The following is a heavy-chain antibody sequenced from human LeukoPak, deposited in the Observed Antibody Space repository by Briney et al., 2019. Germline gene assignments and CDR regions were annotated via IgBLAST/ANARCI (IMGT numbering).Heavy chain of an antibody. CDR3: AGSFYGDYYFDY. V-gene: IGHV4-4*02. Sequence: PSETLSLTCAVSGGSISSSNWWSWVRQPPGKGLEWIGEIYHSGSTNYNPSLKSRVTISVDKSKNQFSLKLSSVTAADTAVYYCAGSFYGDYYFDYRGQGTLVTVSS. D-gene: IGHD4-17*01. CDR2: IYHSGST. CDR1: GGSISSSNW. J-gene: IGHJ4*02.